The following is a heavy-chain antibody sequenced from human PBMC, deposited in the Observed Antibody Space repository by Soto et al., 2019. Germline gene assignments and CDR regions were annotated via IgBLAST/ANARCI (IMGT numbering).Heavy chain of an antibody. CDR3: AGSITMIVVVITGPFDY. Sequence: RLSCAASGFTFSSYAMSWVRQAPGKGLEWVSAISGSGGSTYYADSVKGRFTISRDNSKNTLYLQMNSLRAEDTAVYYCAGSITMIVVVITGPFDYWGQGTLVTVSS. CDR2: ISGSGGST. V-gene: IGHV3-23*01. J-gene: IGHJ4*02. D-gene: IGHD3-22*01. CDR1: GFTFSSYA.